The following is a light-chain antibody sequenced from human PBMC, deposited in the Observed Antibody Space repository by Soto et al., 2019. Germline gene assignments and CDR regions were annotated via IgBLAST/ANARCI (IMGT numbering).Light chain of an antibody. V-gene: IGKV3-20*01. Sequence: EIVLTQSPGILSLSPGERATLSCRASQSVSNNFLAWYQQKPGQAPRLLIYTASSRATGIPDRFSGSGSGKDFTLTISRLEPEDFAVYYCPQSATLPRTFGQGTEVEIK. CDR2: TAS. CDR1: QSVSNNF. J-gene: IGKJ1*01. CDR3: PQSATLPRT.